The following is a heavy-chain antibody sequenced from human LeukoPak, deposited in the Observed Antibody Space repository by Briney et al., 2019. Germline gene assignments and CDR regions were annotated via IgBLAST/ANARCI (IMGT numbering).Heavy chain of an antibody. D-gene: IGHD3-22*01. J-gene: IGHJ4*02. CDR1: GYTFNSYG. CDR3: ARVAYYYDSSGYYFGY. Sequence: GASVKVSCKASGYTFNSYGISWVRQAPGQGLEWMGWISVYNGNTNYAQKLQGRVTMTTDTSTSTAYMELRSLRSDDTAVYYCARVAYYYDSSGYYFGYWGQGTLVTVSS. V-gene: IGHV1-18*01. CDR2: ISVYNGNT.